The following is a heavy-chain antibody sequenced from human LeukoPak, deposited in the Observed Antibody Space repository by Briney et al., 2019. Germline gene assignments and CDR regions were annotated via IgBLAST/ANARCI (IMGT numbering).Heavy chain of an antibody. V-gene: IGHV3-7*01. CDR3: ARDPLAYYYDSSGYYFDY. CDR2: IKQDGSEK. D-gene: IGHD3-22*01. Sequence: GGSLRLSCAASGFTFSSYWMSWVRQAPGKGLEWVANIKQDGSEKYYVDSVKGRFTISRDNAKNSLYLQMNSLRAEDTAVYYCARDPLAYYYDSSGYYFDYWGQGTLVTVPS. CDR1: GFTFSSYW. J-gene: IGHJ4*02.